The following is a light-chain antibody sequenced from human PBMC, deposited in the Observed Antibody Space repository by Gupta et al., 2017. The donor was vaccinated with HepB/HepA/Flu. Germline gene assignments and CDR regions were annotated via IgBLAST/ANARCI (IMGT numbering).Light chain of an antibody. V-gene: IGKV3-20*01. CDR3: QQYGSSHSSMCS. CDR2: GAS. Sequence: EIVLTQSPGTLSLSPGERATLSCRASQSVSSSYLAWYQQKPGQAPRLLIYGASSRATGIPDRFSGSGSGTDFTLTISRLEPEDFAVYYCQQYGSSHSSMCSFGQGTKLEIK. CDR1: QSVSSSY. J-gene: IGKJ2*04.